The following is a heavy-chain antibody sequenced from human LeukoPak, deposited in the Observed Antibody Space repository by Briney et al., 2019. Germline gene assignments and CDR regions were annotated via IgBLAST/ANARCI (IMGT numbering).Heavy chain of an antibody. Sequence: GGSLRLSCAASGFAFSSYDMHWVRQATGKGLEWVSAIGTAGDTYYPGSVKGRFTISRENAKNSLYLQMNSLRAGDTAVYYCAKDPSGDSFGSYGLDVWGQGTTVTVSS. J-gene: IGHJ6*02. D-gene: IGHD5-18*01. CDR2: IGTAGDT. CDR1: GFAFSSYD. V-gene: IGHV3-13*04. CDR3: AKDPSGDSFGSYGLDV.